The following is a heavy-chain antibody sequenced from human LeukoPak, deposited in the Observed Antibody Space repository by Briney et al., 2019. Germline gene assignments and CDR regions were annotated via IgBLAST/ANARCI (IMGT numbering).Heavy chain of an antibody. D-gene: IGHD4-23*01. Sequence: ASVKVSRKASGGTFSSYAISWVRQAPGQGLEWMGGIIPIFGTANYAQKFQGRVTITADESTSTAYMELSSLRSEDTAVYYCASRTEGGYGGKRRNQFDYWGQGTLVTVSS. CDR3: ASRTEGGYGGKRRNQFDY. J-gene: IGHJ4*02. CDR2: IIPIFGTA. V-gene: IGHV1-69*13. CDR1: GGTFSSYA.